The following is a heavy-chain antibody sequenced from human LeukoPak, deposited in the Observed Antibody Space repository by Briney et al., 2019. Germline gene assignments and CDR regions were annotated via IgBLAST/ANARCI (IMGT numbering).Heavy chain of an antibody. D-gene: IGHD3-3*01. CDR3: ARGPNTIFGVVPLFDP. Sequence: GASVKVSCKASGYTFTSYGISWVRQAPGQGLEWMGWISAYNGNTNYAQKLQGRVTMTTDTSTSTAYMELRSLRSEDTAVYYCARGPNTIFGVVPLFDPWGQGTLVTVSS. CDR1: GYTFTSYG. CDR2: ISAYNGNT. V-gene: IGHV1-18*01. J-gene: IGHJ5*02.